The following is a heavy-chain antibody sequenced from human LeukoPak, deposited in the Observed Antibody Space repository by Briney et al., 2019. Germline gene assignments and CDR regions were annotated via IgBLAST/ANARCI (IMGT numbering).Heavy chain of an antibody. J-gene: IGHJ4*02. CDR2: INPGSGSA. CDR3: ARHHTGGLDY. Sequence: GASVKVSCKAFGYTLTSYYVHWVRQAPGQGLEWPGFINPGSGSATYAQRLQDRVTMARDTSTSTVYMEVSSLRSEDTALYYCARHHTGGLDYWGQGTLVTVSS. V-gene: IGHV1-46*01. D-gene: IGHD7-27*01. CDR1: GYTLTSYY.